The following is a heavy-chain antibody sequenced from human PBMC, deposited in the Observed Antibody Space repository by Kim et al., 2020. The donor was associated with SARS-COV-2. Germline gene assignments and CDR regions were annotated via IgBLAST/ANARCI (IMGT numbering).Heavy chain of an antibody. Sequence: GGSLRLSCAAFGFTFSDYYMDWVRQAPGKGLEWVGRTRNAANSHTTEYAASVKGRFTVSRDDSKKSLYLEMNSLKTEDTAVYYCARVDRAAFDVWGQGTMVTVSS. J-gene: IGHJ3*01. CDR2: TRNAANSHTT. CDR1: GFTFSDYY. CDR3: ARVDRAAFDV. V-gene: IGHV3-72*01.